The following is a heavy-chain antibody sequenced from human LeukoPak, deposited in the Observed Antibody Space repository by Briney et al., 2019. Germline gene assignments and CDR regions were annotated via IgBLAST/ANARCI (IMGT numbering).Heavy chain of an antibody. D-gene: IGHD3-9*01. CDR2: LYYSGST. CDR3: ARLSKGRYFDYIFDY. J-gene: IGHJ4*02. V-gene: IGHV4-39*01. CDR1: GGSVSSTEFS. Sequence: SETLSLTCTVSGGSVSSTEFSWGWIRQPPGKGLQWVGNLYYSGSTSYHPSLNSRVTMSVDTPKNQFSLKMTSVTAADTAVYYCARLSKGRYFDYIFDYWGQGSPVTVSS.